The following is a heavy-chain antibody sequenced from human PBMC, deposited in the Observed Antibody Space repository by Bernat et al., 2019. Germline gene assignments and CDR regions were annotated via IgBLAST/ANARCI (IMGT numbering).Heavy chain of an antibody. D-gene: IGHD1-26*01. CDR3: ARVGGSYPYFQH. CDR2: IYTSGST. J-gene: IGHJ1*01. Sequence: QVQLQESGPGLVKPSQTLSLTCTVSGGSISSGSYYWSWIRQPAGKGLEWIGRIYTSGSTNYNPSLKSRVTISVDTSKNQFSLKLSSVTAADTAVYYCARVGGSYPYFQHWGQGTLVTVSS. CDR1: GGSISSGSYY. V-gene: IGHV4-61*02.